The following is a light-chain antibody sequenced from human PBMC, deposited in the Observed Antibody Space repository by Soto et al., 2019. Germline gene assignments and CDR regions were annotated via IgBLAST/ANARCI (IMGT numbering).Light chain of an antibody. Sequence: EVVLTHSLGTLSLSPWERATLSSRASQSVSSSQLAWYQQKPGQAPRLLMYGASSRATGIPDRLSGSGSGTDFTLTISRLEPEDFAVYYCQQYGSSPITFGQGTRLEIK. J-gene: IGKJ5*01. CDR1: QSVSSSQ. V-gene: IGKV3-20*01. CDR2: GAS. CDR3: QQYGSSPIT.